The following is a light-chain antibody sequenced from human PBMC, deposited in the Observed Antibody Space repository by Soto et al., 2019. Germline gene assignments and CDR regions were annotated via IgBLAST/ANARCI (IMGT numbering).Light chain of an antibody. V-gene: IGKV4-1*01. Sequence: EIGLTQSAGTLSLSPGERATLSWQSSQSCLYSSNNKNYLAWYQQKQGQPPKLLIYWASTRESGVPDRFSASGYGTDFNLTITSLQAQDVAVYYCQQYYSTPSTFGQGTRLEIK. J-gene: IGKJ5*01. CDR3: QQYYSTPST. CDR2: WAS. CDR1: QSCLYSSNNKNY.